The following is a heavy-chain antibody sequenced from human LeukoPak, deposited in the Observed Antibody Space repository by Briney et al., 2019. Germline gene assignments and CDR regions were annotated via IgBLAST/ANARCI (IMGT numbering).Heavy chain of an antibody. V-gene: IGHV3-23*01. CDR2: ISGSGGTT. J-gene: IGHJ4*02. CDR3: AKPFDVVVVVAATGASGFDY. CDR1: GFTFSSHA. Sequence: GGSLRLSCAASGFTFSSHAMSWVRQAPGKGLEWVSGISGSGGTTYYADSVKGRFTISRDNSKNTLHLQMNSLRAEDTAVYYCAKPFDVVVVVAATGASGFDYWGQGTLVTVSS. D-gene: IGHD2-15*01.